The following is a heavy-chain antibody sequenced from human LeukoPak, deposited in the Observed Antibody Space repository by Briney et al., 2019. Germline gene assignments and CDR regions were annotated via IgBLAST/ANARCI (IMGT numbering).Heavy chain of an antibody. CDR3: ARVRVTIFGVVIDLHGAFDI. CDR2: IIPIFGTA. D-gene: IGHD3-3*01. Sequence: SVKVSCKASGYTFTGYYMYWVRQAPGQGLEWMGGIIPIFGTANYAQKFQGRVTITTDESTSTAYMELSSLRSEDTAVYYCARVRVTIFGVVIDLHGAFDIWGQGTMVTVSS. CDR1: GYTFTGYY. J-gene: IGHJ3*02. V-gene: IGHV1-69*05.